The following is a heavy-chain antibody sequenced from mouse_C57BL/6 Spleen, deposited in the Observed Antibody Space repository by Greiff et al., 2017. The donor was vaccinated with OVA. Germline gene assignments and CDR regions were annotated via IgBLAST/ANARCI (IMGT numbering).Heavy chain of an antibody. J-gene: IGHJ3*01. D-gene: IGHD1-1*01. CDR1: GYTFTSYW. CDR2: IYPRSGNT. CDR3: ARTDYGSSYGFAY. V-gene: IGHV1-55*01. Sequence: QVQLQQPGAELVKPGASVKMSCKASGYTFTSYWITWVKQRPGQGLEWIGEIYPRSGNTYYNEKFKGKATLTADKSSSTAYMELRSLTSEDSAVYFCARTDYGSSYGFAYWGQGTLVTVSA.